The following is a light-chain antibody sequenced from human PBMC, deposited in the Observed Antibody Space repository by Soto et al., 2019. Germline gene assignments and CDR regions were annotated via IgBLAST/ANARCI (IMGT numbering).Light chain of an antibody. CDR3: QQSNSFAPT. CDR2: AAS. J-gene: IGKJ3*01. Sequence: DIQMTQSQSSVYAAVGDRVTITCRASQGISSWLAWYQQNPGKAPKLLIYAASSLQSVVPSRFSGSGSGTHFTLTVRSLQPEDFATYYCQQSNSFAPTFGPGTQVDS. CDR1: QGISSW. V-gene: IGKV1-12*01.